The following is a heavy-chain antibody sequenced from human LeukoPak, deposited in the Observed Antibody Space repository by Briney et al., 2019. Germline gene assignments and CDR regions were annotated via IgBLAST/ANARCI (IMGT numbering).Heavy chain of an antibody. CDR1: EFSVGSNY. Sequence: PGGSLRLSCAASEFSVGSNYMTWVRQAPGKGLEWVSLIYSGGSTYYADSVKGRFTISRDNSKNTLYLQMNSLRAEDTAVYYCAKVPRAAGTDYWGQGTLVTVSS. CDR2: IYSGGST. CDR3: AKVPRAAGTDY. V-gene: IGHV3-66*01. J-gene: IGHJ4*02. D-gene: IGHD6-13*01.